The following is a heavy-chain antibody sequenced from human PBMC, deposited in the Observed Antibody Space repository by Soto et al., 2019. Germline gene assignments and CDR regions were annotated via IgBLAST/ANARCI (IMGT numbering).Heavy chain of an antibody. V-gene: IGHV3-30*18. J-gene: IGHJ2*01. CDR2: ISYDGGDT. CDR1: GFPFSSYG. CDR3: AKDWGVYSTDWYCDL. Sequence: QVQLVESGGGVVQPGRSLRLSCVVSGFPFSSYGMHWVRQAPGKGLEWVAVISYDGGDTYYIDSVKGRFTVSRDNAKSTLYLQMNSLRAEDTAVYYCAKDWGVYSTDWYCDLWGRGTLVTVSS. D-gene: IGHD2-21*01.